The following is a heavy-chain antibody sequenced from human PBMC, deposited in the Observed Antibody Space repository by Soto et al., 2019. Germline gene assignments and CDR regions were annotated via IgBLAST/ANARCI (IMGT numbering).Heavy chain of an antibody. CDR2: IIPNIGTT. CDR1: DYTFSSYG. V-gene: IGHV1-69*06. Sequence: SVKVSSKCSDYTFSSYGISWVRQAPGQGLEWMGWIIPNIGTTNYAQKFQGRVTITADKSTCTAYMELSSLRSEDTAVFYCARGELRLFVGVPWFDPWGQGTLVTVSS. J-gene: IGHJ5*02. D-gene: IGHD3-3*01. CDR3: ARGELRLFVGVPWFDP.